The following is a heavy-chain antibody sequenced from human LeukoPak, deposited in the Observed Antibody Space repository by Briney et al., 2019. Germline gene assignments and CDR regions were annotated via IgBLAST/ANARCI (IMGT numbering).Heavy chain of an antibody. V-gene: IGHV1-2*02. Sequence: GASVKVSCKASGYTFTGYYMHWVRQAPGQGLEWMGWINPNSGGTNYAQKFQGRVTMTRDTSISTAYMELSRLRSDDTAVYYCARDRGDCNGGSCSDNWFDPWGQGTLVTVSS. CDR3: ARDRGDCNGGSCSDNWFDP. CDR2: INPNSGGT. J-gene: IGHJ5*02. D-gene: IGHD2-15*01. CDR1: GYTFTGYY.